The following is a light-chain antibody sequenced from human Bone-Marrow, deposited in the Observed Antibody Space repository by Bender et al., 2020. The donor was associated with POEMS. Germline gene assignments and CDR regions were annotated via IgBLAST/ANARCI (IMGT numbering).Light chain of an antibody. CDR2: NDD. Sequence: YVLTQAPSASVAPGQTARITCGGDNIQTKSVHWYQQRPGQAPVLVVYNDDVRHSGIPERFSGSNSGNTATLTITSVEAGDEADYYCQVWDSSSDHDVFGGGTQLTVL. CDR1: NIQTKS. J-gene: IGLJ3*02. CDR3: QVWDSSSDHDV. V-gene: IGLV3-21*02.